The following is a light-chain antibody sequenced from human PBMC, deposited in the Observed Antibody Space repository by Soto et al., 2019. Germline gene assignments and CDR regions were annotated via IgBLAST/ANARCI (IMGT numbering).Light chain of an antibody. CDR2: GVN. V-gene: IGLV2-8*01. CDR3: SSFGGSKV. J-gene: IGLJ2*01. CDR1: SSDVGAYNY. Sequence: QSVLTQPPSASGSPGQSVTVSCTGSSSDVGAYNYVSWYQQHPGKAPKLIIFGVNKRPSGVPDRFSGSKSGNTASLTVSGLQAEDEADYYCSSFGGSKVFGGGTKLTVL.